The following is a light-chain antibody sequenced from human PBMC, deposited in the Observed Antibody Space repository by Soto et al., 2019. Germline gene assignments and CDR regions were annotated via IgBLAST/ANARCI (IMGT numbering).Light chain of an antibody. Sequence: VLTQSPGTLSLSPGERATISCRARQSISSYYLAWYQHKPGQAPRLLMNGASSSATGIPHRFSGSGSGTDFTLTISRLEPEDCGVYYCQQYGGSPPYTFGQGTRLEIK. J-gene: IGKJ2*01. V-gene: IGKV3-20*01. CDR2: GAS. CDR3: QQYGGSPPYT. CDR1: QSISSYY.